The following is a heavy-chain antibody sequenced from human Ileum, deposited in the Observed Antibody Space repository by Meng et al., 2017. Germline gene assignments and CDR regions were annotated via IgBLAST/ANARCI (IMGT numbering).Heavy chain of an antibody. D-gene: IGHD3-16*01. CDR3: TTFYAGY. CDR2: IQSKADGGTT. CDR1: GFTFSDRW. Sequence: VEVVGFGGSVVNPWGFVGLSCAASGFTFSDRWMTWVRQAPGKGLEWVGHIQSKADGGTTDYAGPVKGRFTISRDDSKSTLYLQMNSLKTEDTAVYYCTTFYAGYWGQGTLVTVSS. V-gene: IGHV3-15*01. J-gene: IGHJ4*02.